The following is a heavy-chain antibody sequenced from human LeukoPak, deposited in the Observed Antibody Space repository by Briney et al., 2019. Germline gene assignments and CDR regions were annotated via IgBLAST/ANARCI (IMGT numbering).Heavy chain of an antibody. CDR2: IYYSGST. V-gene: IGHV4-59*01. J-gene: IGHJ4*02. D-gene: IGHD4-17*01. Sequence: SETLSLTCTVSGGSISSCYWSWIRQPLGKGLEWIGYIYYSGSTNYNPSLKSRVTISVDTSKNQFSLKLSSVTAADTAVYYCAREAGGCGDYRPLLDYWGQGTLVTVSS. CDR3: AREAGGCGDYRPLLDY. CDR1: GGSISSCY.